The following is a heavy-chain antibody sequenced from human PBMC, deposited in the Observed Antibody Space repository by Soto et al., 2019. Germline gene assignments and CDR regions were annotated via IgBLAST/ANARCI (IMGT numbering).Heavy chain of an antibody. Sequence: PGGSLRLSCAASGFTFSSYAMSWVRQAPGKGLEWVSAISGSGGSTYSADSVKGRFTISRDISKNTLFLQMNSLRAEDTAVYYCAKDRAAAGLRDAFDIWGQGKMVTVSS. J-gene: IGHJ3*02. CDR3: AKDRAAAGLRDAFDI. D-gene: IGHD6-13*01. CDR1: GFTFSSYA. V-gene: IGHV3-23*01. CDR2: ISGSGGST.